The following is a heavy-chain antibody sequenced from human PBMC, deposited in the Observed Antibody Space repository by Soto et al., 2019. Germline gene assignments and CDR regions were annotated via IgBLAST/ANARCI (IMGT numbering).Heavy chain of an antibody. J-gene: IGHJ4*02. Sequence: QVQLVQSGAEVKKPGASVKVSCKASGYTFTSYAMHWVRQAPGQRLEWMGWINAGNGNTKYSQKFQGRVTITRDTSASTAYMELSSLRSEDTAVYYCARGKVWSGYYPYWGQGTLVTVSS. CDR3: ARGKVWSGYYPY. CDR2: INAGNGNT. D-gene: IGHD3-3*01. V-gene: IGHV1-3*01. CDR1: GYTFTSYA.